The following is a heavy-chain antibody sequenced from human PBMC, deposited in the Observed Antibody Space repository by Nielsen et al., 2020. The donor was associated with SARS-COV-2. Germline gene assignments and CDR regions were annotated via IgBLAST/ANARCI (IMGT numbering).Heavy chain of an antibody. Sequence: GESLKISCAASGLIFSSSWMVWVRQAPGKGLEWVANINEDGSVVNYVDSVKGRFAISRDNAGKSLYLQMNSLRAEDTAVYYCARDAAYSRFDYWGQGTLVTASS. V-gene: IGHV3-7*05. J-gene: IGHJ4*02. CDR3: ARDAAYSRFDY. D-gene: IGHD4-11*01. CDR1: GLIFSSSW. CDR2: INEDGSVV.